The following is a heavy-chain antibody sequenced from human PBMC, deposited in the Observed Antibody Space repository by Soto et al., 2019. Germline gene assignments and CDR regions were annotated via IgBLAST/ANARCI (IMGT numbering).Heavy chain of an antibody. J-gene: IGHJ4*02. D-gene: IGHD6-19*01. CDR2: INPSGGTT. CDR1: GYTLTSNY. Sequence: QVQLVQSGAEVKKPGASVRVSCKASGYTLTSNYIHWVRQAPGQGLEWMGKINPSGGTTRYGQKFQGRVTMTRDTSTSKVYMEMSSLRSEDTAVYYCARGEPHSSGWNFDYWGQGTLVTVSP. V-gene: IGHV1-46*03. CDR3: ARGEPHSSGWNFDY.